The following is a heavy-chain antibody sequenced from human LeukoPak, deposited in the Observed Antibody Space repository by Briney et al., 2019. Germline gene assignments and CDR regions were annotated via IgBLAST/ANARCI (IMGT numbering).Heavy chain of an antibody. Sequence: PGESLKISCKGSGYSFTNYWITWVRQMPGKGLEWMGRIDPSDSYTNYSPSFQGHVTISTDKSTSTAYLQWSSLKASDTAMYYCARPDSSGWFQIDYWGQGTLVTVSS. CDR3: ARPDSSGWFQIDY. J-gene: IGHJ4*02. CDR1: GYSFTNYW. D-gene: IGHD6-19*01. V-gene: IGHV5-10-1*01. CDR2: IDPSDSYT.